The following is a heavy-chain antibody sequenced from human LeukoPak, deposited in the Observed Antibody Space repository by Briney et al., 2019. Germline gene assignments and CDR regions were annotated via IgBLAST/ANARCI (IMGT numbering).Heavy chain of an antibody. V-gene: IGHV5-51*01. CDR2: IYPGDFDT. CDR3: VRQSYFGSVTYFDQYYFDY. Sequence: GVSLQISCQGYGFTFTTYWTGWARPMPGKGLEWMGIIYPGDFDTRYSTSFQGQVTFSADKSINAAHLQWSSLKASDTAIFYCVRQSYFGSVTYFDQYYFDYWGQGTLVTVSS. D-gene: IGHD3-10*01. CDR1: GFTFTTYW. J-gene: IGHJ4*02.